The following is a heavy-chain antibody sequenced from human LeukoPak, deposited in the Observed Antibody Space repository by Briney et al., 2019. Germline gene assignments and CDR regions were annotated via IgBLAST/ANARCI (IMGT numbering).Heavy chain of an antibody. J-gene: IGHJ3*02. Sequence: GESLKISCKGSGYTFTTYWIGWVRQMPGKGLEWMGTIYPGDSHIRYSPSFQGQVTISADKSISAAYLQWSSLKASDTAMYYCARTKVIPTAIGPDAFDIWGQGTMVTVSS. CDR2: IYPGDSHI. D-gene: IGHD2-2*01. CDR3: ARTKVIPTAIGPDAFDI. CDR1: GYTFTTYW. V-gene: IGHV5-51*01.